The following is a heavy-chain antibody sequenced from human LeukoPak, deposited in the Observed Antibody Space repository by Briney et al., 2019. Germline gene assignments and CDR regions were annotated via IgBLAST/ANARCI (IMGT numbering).Heavy chain of an antibody. V-gene: IGHV3-43*02. CDR2: ISGDGGST. CDR1: GFTFDDYA. CDR3: AKGGSGWSYYFDF. J-gene: IGHJ4*02. Sequence: PGGSLRLSCAASGFTFDDYAMHWVRQAPGKGLEWVSLISGDGGSTYYADSVKGRFTIPRDNSKNSLYLQMNSLSTEDTALYYCAKGGSGWSYYFDFWGQGTLVTVSS. D-gene: IGHD6-19*01.